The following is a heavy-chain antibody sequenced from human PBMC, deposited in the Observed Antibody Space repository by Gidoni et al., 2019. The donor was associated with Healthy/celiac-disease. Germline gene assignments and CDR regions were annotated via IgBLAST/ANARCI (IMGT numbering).Heavy chain of an antibody. CDR1: GGSVSSGSYY. CDR2: IYYSGST. CDR3: AGDSSSWYRTDY. Sequence: QVQLQESGPGLVKPSETLSITCTVSGGSVSSGSYYWSWIRQPPGKGLEWIGYIYYSGSTNYNPSLKSRVTISVDTSKNQFSLKLSSVTAADTAVYYCAGDSSSWYRTDYWGQGTLVTVSS. J-gene: IGHJ4*02. V-gene: IGHV4-61*01. D-gene: IGHD6-13*01.